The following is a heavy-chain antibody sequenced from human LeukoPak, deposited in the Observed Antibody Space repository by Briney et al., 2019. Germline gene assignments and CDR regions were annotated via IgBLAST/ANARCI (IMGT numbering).Heavy chain of an antibody. CDR3: ARGPMIVVVIPDY. CDR2: INPNSGGT. V-gene: IGHV1-2*02. CDR1: GYTFTGYY. J-gene: IGHJ4*02. D-gene: IGHD3-22*01. Sequence: ASVTVSCKASGYTFTGYYMHWVRQAPGQGLEWMGWINPNSGGTNYAQNFQGRVTMTRDTSISTAYMELSRLRSDDTAVYYCARGPMIVVVIPDYWGQGTLVTVSS.